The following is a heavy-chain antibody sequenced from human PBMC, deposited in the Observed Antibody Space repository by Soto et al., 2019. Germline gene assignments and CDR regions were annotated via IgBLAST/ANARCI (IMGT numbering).Heavy chain of an antibody. D-gene: IGHD1-1*01. V-gene: IGHV4-4*02. J-gene: IGHJ4*02. Sequence: SAPLSLPFAVSGSSITIHSWRSWFRQPPGQGLEWIGEVYHTGSTNYNSSLESRVTISVDKSKNQFSLTLNSVTAADTAVYFWARSGPDGNFNNYDFEAWGRGTLVTVAS. CDR1: GSSITIHSW. CDR3: ARSGPDGNFNNYDFEA. CDR2: VYHTGST.